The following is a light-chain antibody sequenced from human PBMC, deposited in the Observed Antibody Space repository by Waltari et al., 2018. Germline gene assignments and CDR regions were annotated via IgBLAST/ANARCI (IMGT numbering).Light chain of an antibody. Sequence: QSVLTQPPSASGVPGPVVTIACPGTSSNIRAGYDVHWYQQLPGAAPKLLIYAYSNRPSGVPDRFYGSKSGTSASLAITGLQAEDEADYYCQSYDSALSAVFGGGTKVTVL. CDR3: QSYDSALSAV. V-gene: IGLV1-40*01. CDR2: AYS. CDR1: SSNIRAGYD. J-gene: IGLJ3*02.